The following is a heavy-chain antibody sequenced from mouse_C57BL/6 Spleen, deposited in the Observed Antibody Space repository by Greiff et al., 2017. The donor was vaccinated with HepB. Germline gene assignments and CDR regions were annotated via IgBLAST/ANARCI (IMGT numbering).Heavy chain of an antibody. Sequence: VKLQESGPELVKPGASVKISCKASGYAFSSSWMNWVKQRPGKGLEWIGRIYPGDGDTNYNGKFKGKATPTADKSSSTAYMQLSSLTSEDSAVYFCASHIYDGYYVFYSMDYWGQGTSVTVSS. CDR3: ASHIYDGYYVFYSMDY. J-gene: IGHJ4*01. CDR2: IYPGDGDT. CDR1: GYAFSSSW. V-gene: IGHV1-82*01. D-gene: IGHD2-3*01.